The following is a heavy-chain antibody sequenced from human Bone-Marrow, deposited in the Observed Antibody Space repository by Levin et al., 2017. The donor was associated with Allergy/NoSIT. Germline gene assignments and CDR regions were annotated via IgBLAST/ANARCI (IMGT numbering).Heavy chain of an antibody. CDR1: GDSVNSGSYY. CDR2: IYYSGST. V-gene: IGHV4-61*01. J-gene: IGHJ3*02. CDR3: ARDLVGDAFDI. D-gene: IGHD3-16*01. Sequence: PSETLSLTCTVSGDSVNSGSYYWSWVRQPPGTGLEWIGYIYYSGSTNYNPSLKSRVTISVDTSKNQFSMKLSSVTAADTAVYYCARDLVGDAFDIWGQGTMVNVSS.